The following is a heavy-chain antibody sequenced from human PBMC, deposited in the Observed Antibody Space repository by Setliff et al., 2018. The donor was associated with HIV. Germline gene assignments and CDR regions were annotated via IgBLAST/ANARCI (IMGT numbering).Heavy chain of an antibody. J-gene: IGHJ6*03. D-gene: IGHD2-15*01. CDR1: GFSFDDYY. Sequence: ASVKVSCKASGFSFDDYYIHWVRQAPGQGLEWMGCVIPNSGKTYYAQEFQGRVTMASDTSINTAYMEVSWLTSDDTAIYYCARDLAYCSGGSCYRPFIYYFYYMDVWGKGATVTVSS. CDR3: ARDLAYCSGGSCYRPFIYYFYYMDV. V-gene: IGHV1-2*02. CDR2: VIPNSGKT.